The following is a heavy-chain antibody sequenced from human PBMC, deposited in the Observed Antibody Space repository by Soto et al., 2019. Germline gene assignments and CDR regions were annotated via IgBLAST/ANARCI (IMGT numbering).Heavy chain of an antibody. CDR3: VSWVSAHFDY. CDR1: GLTFSNHA. V-gene: IGHV3-23*01. CDR2: IDNAGVGT. Sequence: GGSLRLSCAASGLTFSNHAMTWVRQAPGKGLEWVSTIDNAGVGTHYSDSVRGRCTISRDNSRNRLYLQMHSLRVEDTALYYCVSWVSAHFDYWGRGTQVTV. J-gene: IGHJ4*02. D-gene: IGHD2-8*01.